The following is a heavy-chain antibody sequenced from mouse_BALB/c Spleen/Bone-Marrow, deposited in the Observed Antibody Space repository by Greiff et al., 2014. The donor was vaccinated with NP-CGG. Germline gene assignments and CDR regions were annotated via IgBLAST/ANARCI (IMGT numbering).Heavy chain of an antibody. V-gene: IGHV1S81*02. CDR2: INPSNGGT. CDR3: TRSYYGIYFDV. CDR1: GYTFTSYY. J-gene: IGHJ1*01. Sequence: VKLVESGAELVKPGASVKLSCKASGYTFTSYYMYWVKQRPGQGLEWIGEINPSNGGTNFNEKFKSEATLTVDKSSSTAYMQLSSLTSEDSAVYYCTRSYYGIYFDVWGAGTTVTVSS. D-gene: IGHD2-1*01.